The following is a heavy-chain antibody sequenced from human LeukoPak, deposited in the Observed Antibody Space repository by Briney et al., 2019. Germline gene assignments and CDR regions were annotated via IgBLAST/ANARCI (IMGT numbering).Heavy chain of an antibody. CDR3: ARSHYYDNSAYYFNYGLDV. CDR1: GFTFSSYW. D-gene: IGHD3-22*01. J-gene: IGHJ6*02. CDR2: INGDGSST. Sequence: QPGGSLRLSCAVSGFTFSSYWMHWVRQPPGKGLVWVSRINGDGSSTRHAESVKGRFTVSRDNAESTLYLQMSTLRAEDTAVYYCARSHYYDNSAYYFNYGLDVWGQGTTVIVSS. V-gene: IGHV3-74*01.